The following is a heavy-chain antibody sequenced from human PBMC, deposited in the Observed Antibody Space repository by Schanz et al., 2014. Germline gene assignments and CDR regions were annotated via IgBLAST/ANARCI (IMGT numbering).Heavy chain of an antibody. V-gene: IGHV3-23*04. CDR3: AKHVRSLTGNDY. D-gene: IGHD3-9*01. Sequence: VHLVESGGGVVQPGRSLRLSCAASGFTFSNHALSWVRQAPGKGLEWVSGIGGSGDSTHYADSVKGRFIISRDNSKNTLYLQVNSLRAEDTAVYYCAKHVRSLTGNDYWGQGTLXTVSS. CDR1: GFTFSNHA. J-gene: IGHJ4*02. CDR2: IGGSGDST.